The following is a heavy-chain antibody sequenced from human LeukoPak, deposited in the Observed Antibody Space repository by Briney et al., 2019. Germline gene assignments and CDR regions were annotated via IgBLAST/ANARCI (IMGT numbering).Heavy chain of an antibody. J-gene: IGHJ6*03. CDR1: GYTFTGYY. V-gene: IGHV1-2*02. Sequence: ASVKVSCKASGYTFTGYYMHWVRQAPGQGLEWMGWINPNSGGTNYAQKFQGRVTMTRNTSISTAYMELSSPRSEDTAVYYCARGVSRVGAIPLYYYYYMDVWGKGTTVTVSS. CDR2: INPNSGGT. D-gene: IGHD1-26*01. CDR3: ARGVSRVGAIPLYYYYYMDV.